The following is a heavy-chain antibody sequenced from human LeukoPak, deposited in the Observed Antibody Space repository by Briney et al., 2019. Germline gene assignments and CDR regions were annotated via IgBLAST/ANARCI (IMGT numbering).Heavy chain of an antibody. J-gene: IGHJ6*03. V-gene: IGHV3-9*03. CDR1: GFTFSFYG. D-gene: IGHD3-16*01. CDR3: AKGGGGRLIYYYYMDV. CDR2: ITWNSDNI. Sequence: GGSLRLSCAASGFTFSFYGMSWVRQAPGKGLEWVSGITWNSDNIEYADSVKGRFTISRDNAKNSLYLQMNSLRAEDMALYYCAKGGGGRLIYYYYMDVWGKGTTVTVSS.